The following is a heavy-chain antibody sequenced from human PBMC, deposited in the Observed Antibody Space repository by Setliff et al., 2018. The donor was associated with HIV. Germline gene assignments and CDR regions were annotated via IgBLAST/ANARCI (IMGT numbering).Heavy chain of an antibody. V-gene: IGHV3-7*01. J-gene: IGHJ6*02. CDR2: INQDGSEE. CDR3: ARKLRPGHGMDV. Sequence: GESLTISCAASGFTFNNYWMAWVRQAPGKGLEWVGNINQDGSEENYVDSVKGRFSISRDNAENSLYLQMSSLRAEDTAVYYCARKLRPGHGMDVWGQGTTVTVSS. D-gene: IGHD3-10*01. CDR1: GFTFNNYW.